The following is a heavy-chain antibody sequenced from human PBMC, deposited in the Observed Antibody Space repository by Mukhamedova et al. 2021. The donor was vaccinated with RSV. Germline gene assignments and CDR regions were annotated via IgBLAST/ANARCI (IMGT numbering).Heavy chain of an antibody. J-gene: IGHJ4*02. Sequence: GKGLEWVAVISYDGSNKYYADSVKGRFTISRDNSKNTLYLQMNSLRAEDTAVYYCASRYYDSSGTIDYWGQGTLVT. CDR3: ASRYYDSSGTIDY. V-gene: IGHV3-30*17. CDR2: ISYDGSNK. D-gene: IGHD3-22*01.